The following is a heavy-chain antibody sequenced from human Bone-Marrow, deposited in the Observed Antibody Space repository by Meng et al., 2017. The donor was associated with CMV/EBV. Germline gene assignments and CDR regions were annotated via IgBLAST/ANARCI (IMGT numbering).Heavy chain of an antibody. CDR3: ARMRRGIFGVVKNNWFDP. V-gene: IGHV4-34*01. Sequence: SFSGCCWSWIRQNPGKELEWIGDNKHSGSTEYNASLRGRVTISVHTSKNQFSPKLSFVTAASTAVYYCARMRRGIFGVVKNNWFDPWGQGTLVTVSS. J-gene: IGHJ5*02. CDR1: SFSGCC. CDR2: NKHSGST. D-gene: IGHD3-3*01.